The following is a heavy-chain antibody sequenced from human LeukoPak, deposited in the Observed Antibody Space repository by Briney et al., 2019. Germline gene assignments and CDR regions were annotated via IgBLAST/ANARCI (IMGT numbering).Heavy chain of an antibody. J-gene: IGHJ4*02. CDR1: GGSISSYY. V-gene: IGHV3-66*01. CDR3: ARGPWGYYDSSNYGPSKPDY. D-gene: IGHD3-22*01. CDR2: IYSGNDT. Sequence: SSETLSLTCTVSGGSISSYYWSWVRQAPGKGLEWVSVIYSGNDTYYADSVKGRFTISRDNSKNTLYLQMNSLRAEDTAVYYCARGPWGYYDSSNYGPSKPDYWGQGTLVTVSS.